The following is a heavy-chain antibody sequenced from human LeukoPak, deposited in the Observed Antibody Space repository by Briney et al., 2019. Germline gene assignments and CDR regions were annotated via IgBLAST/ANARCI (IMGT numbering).Heavy chain of an antibody. J-gene: IGHJ4*02. V-gene: IGHV2-70*11. CDR3: ARKGSAWNYFDY. Sequence: ESGPALVKPTQTLTLTCTFSGFSLSTSGMCVSWIRQPPGQALEWLSRLDWDGEKWFSTSLKTRLAISKDTSKNQVVLTMTNMDPVDTATYYCARKGSAWNYFDYWGQGALVTVSS. D-gene: IGHD6-19*01. CDR2: LDWDGEK. CDR1: GFSLSTSGMC.